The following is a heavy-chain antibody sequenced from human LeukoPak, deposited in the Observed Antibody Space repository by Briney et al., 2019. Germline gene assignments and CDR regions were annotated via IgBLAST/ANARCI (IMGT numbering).Heavy chain of an antibody. CDR3: ARGKPDYAGMDV. D-gene: IGHD3-16*01. CDR2: IYYSGST. J-gene: IGHJ6*02. CDR1: GGSLSSGGSF. V-gene: IGHV4-31*03. Sequence: SETLSLTCSVSGGSLSSGGSFWTWIRQHPGKGLEWIGYIYYSGSTYYNPSLKSRVTISVDTSKNQFSLKLSSVTAADTAVYYCARGKPDYAGMDVWGQGTTVTVSS.